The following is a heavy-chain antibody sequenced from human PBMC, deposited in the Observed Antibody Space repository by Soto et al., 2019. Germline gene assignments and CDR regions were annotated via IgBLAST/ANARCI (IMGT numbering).Heavy chain of an antibody. D-gene: IGHD6-13*01. CDR1: GFTFSGHA. V-gene: IGHV3-33*01. CDR3: ARDGQQLAPYTMDV. Sequence: GGSLRLSCVASGFTFSGHAIHWVRQAPGKGLEWVAQVWSDGSNKYYADSVKGRFTISRDNSKNTVFLQMSSLKVEDTAVYHCARDGQQLAPYTMDVWGQGTTVTVSS. J-gene: IGHJ6*02. CDR2: VWSDGSNK.